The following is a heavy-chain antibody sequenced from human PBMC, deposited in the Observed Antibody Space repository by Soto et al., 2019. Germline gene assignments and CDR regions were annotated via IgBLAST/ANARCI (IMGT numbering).Heavy chain of an antibody. D-gene: IGHD4-4*01. CDR2: ISGSGGST. J-gene: IGHJ6*02. CDR1: GFTFSSYA. V-gene: IGHV3-23*01. CDR3: ANPVVTPLYYYYGMDG. Sequence: PGGSLRLSCAASGFTFSSYAMSWVRQAPGKGLEWVPAISGSGGSTYYADSVKGRFTISRDNSKNTLYLQMNSLRAEDTAVYYCANPVVTPLYYYYGMDGCGQGTTDTVSS.